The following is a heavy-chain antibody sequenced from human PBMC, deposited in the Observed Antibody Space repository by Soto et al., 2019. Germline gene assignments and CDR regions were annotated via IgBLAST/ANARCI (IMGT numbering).Heavy chain of an antibody. CDR2: ISWYSGSI. CDR3: AQDSTVGGWGGMGV. J-gene: IGHJ6*02. D-gene: IGHD3-16*01. V-gene: IGHV3-9*01. Sequence: EVQLVESGGGLVQPGRSLRLSCAASGFTFDDYAMHWVRQAPGKGLEWVSGISWYSGSIGYADSVKGRFTISRDNATNSLYLQMNSMRAEDTALYYCAQDSTVGGWGGMGVWGQGTTVTVSS. CDR1: GFTFDDYA.